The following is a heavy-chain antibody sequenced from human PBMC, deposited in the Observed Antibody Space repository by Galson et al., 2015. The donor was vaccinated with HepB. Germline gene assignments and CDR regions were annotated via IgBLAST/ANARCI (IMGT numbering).Heavy chain of an antibody. CDR2: IRSKANSYAT. CDR3: TSPSITGTTGY. D-gene: IGHD1-20*01. J-gene: IGHJ4*02. CDR1: GFTFSGSA. V-gene: IGHV3-73*01. Sequence: SLRLSCAASGFTFSGSAMHWVRQASGKGLEWVGRIRSKANSYATAYAASVKGRFTISRDDSKNTAYLQMNSLKTEDTAVYYCTSPSITGTTGYWGQGTLVTVSS.